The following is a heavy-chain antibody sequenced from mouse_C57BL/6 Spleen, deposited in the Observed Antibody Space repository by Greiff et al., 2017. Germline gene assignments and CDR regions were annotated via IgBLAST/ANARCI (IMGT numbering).Heavy chain of an antibody. J-gene: IGHJ3*01. CDR3: ANWYGSRRCAY. CDR2: INPNNGGT. Sequence: VQLQQSGPELVKPGASVKISCKASGYTFTDYYMNWVKQSHGKSLEWIGDINPNNGGTSYNQKFKGKATLTVDKSSSTAYMALRSLTSEDAAVYYCANWYGSRRCAYWGQGTLVTVSA. V-gene: IGHV1-26*01. D-gene: IGHD1-1*01. CDR1: GYTFTDYY.